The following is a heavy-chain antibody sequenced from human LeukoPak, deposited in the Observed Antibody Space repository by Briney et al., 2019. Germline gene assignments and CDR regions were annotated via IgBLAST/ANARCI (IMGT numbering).Heavy chain of an antibody. Sequence: GKGLVWVSRVKSDGSNPIYADSVKGRFTISRDNAENMLYLQMNTLGAEDTAVYYCARDIVSGSGSLDYWGQGTLVAVSS. CDR2: VKSDGSNP. D-gene: IGHD3-10*01. CDR3: ARDIVSGSGSLDY. V-gene: IGHV3-74*01. J-gene: IGHJ4*02.